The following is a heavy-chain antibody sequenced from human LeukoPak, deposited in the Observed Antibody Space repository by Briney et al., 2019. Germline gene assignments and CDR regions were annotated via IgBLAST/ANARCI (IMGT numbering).Heavy chain of an antibody. CDR3: ARDTLGEGEDANYAVYYFDY. Sequence: GGSLRLSCAASGFRFNTFWMSWVRQAPGKGLEWVANIKQDANEKYYADSVKGRFTISRDNGKNSLDLQMNSLRADDTAFYYCARDTLGEGEDANYAVYYFDYWGQGTVVTVSS. V-gene: IGHV3-7*01. CDR1: GFRFNTFW. D-gene: IGHD4/OR15-4a*01. J-gene: IGHJ4*02. CDR2: IKQDANEK.